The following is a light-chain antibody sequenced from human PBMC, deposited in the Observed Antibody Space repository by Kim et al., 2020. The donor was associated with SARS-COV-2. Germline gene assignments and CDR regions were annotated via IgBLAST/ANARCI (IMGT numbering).Light chain of an antibody. CDR1: QSISSSY. J-gene: IGKJ1*01. Sequence: EIVLTQSPATLSLSPGESATLSCRASQSISSSYLAWYQQKPGQAPSLLIYGASSRATGIPDRFSGSGSGTDITLTISRLEPEDFAVYYCQQYGSPRTFGQGTKVDIK. CDR2: GAS. CDR3: QQYGSPRT. V-gene: IGKV3-20*01.